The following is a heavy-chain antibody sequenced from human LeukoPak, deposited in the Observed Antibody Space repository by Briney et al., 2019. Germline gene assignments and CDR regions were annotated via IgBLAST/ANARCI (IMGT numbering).Heavy chain of an antibody. CDR2: IIPIFGTA. V-gene: IGHV1-69*05. CDR1: GGTFSSYA. J-gene: IGHJ5*02. D-gene: IGHD1-1*01. CDR3: ARVANEETNWFDP. Sequence: SVKVSCKASGGTFSSYAISWVRQAPGQGLEWMGGIIPIFGTANYARKFQGRVTITTDESTSTAYMELSSLRSEDTAVYYCARVANEETNWFDPWGQGTLVTVSS.